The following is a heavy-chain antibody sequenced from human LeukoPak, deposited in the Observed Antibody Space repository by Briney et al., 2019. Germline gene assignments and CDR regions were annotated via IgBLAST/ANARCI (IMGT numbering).Heavy chain of an antibody. CDR1: GYTFTSYG. D-gene: IGHD1-14*01. CDR2: ISAYIRKT. V-gene: IGHV1-18*01. Sequence: GASVKVSCKASGYTFTSYGISWVRQAPGQGLEWMGWISAYIRKTNYAQKFQGRVTMTTDTSTSTAYMELRSLRSDYTAVYYCARGGPEPPATQFDYWGQGTLVTVSS. J-gene: IGHJ4*02. CDR3: ARGGPEPPATQFDY.